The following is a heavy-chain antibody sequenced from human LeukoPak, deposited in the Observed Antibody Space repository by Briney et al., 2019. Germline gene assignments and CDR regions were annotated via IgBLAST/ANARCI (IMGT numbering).Heavy chain of an antibody. J-gene: IGHJ4*02. Sequence: GASVKVSCKASGYTFTGYYMHWVRQAPGQGLEWMGWINPNSGGTNYAQKFQDRVTMTRDTSISTAYMELISLRSDDTAVYYCATDSGSFHFEYWGQGTLVTVSS. CDR3: ATDSGSFHFEY. CDR2: INPNSGGT. D-gene: IGHD1-26*01. V-gene: IGHV1-2*02. CDR1: GYTFTGYY.